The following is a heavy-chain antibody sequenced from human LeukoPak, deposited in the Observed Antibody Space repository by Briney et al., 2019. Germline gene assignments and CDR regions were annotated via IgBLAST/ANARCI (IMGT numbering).Heavy chain of an antibody. CDR3: ARDSELGTAAFDI. CDR1: GGSISSYY. V-gene: IGHV4-59*01. D-gene: IGHD7-27*01. Sequence: SETLSLTCTVSGGSISSYYWSWIRQPPGKGLEWIGYIYYSGTTTYNPSLKSRVTISLDTSKKQFSLKLSSVTAADTAVYYCARDSELGTAAFDIWGQGTMVTVSS. J-gene: IGHJ3*02. CDR2: IYYSGTT.